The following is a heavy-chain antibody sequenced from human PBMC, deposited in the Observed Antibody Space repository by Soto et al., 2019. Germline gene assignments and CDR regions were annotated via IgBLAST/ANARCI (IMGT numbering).Heavy chain of an antibody. CDR3: ARHPRRYYYDSSGYRNWFDP. CDR1: GGSISSSSYY. D-gene: IGHD3-22*01. CDR2: IYYSGST. Sequence: QLQLQESGPGLVKPSETLSLTCTVSGGSISSSSYYWGWIRQPPGKGLEWIGSIYYSGSTYYNPSLKSRVTKSVDPSKNQFSLKLSSVTAADTAVYYCARHPRRYYYDSSGYRNWFDPWGQGTLVTVSS. J-gene: IGHJ5*02. V-gene: IGHV4-39*01.